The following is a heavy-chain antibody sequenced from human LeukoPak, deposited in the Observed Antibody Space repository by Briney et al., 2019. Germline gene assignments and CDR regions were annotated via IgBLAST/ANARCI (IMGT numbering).Heavy chain of an antibody. CDR2: IYYGGST. V-gene: IGHV4-39*01. CDR1: GCSISSSSYY. D-gene: IGHD3-10*01. J-gene: IGHJ5*02. CDR3: ALLWFGESNWCDP. Sequence: SETLSLTCAVSGCSISSSSYYWGWIRQPPGKGLEWRGSIYYGGSTSYYPSLKSRGTISVDTSKKQFSLKLRSMPATDTAVYYCALLWFGESNWCDPWGQGTLVTVSS.